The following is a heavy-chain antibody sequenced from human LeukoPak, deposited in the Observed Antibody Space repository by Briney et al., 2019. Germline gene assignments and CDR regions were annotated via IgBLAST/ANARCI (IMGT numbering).Heavy chain of an antibody. CDR1: GGPTSSDY. CDR2: VYKRGDT. D-gene: IGHD3-16*01. V-gene: IGHV4-59*08. J-gene: IGHJ2*01. Sequence: SETLSLICTVSGGPTSSDYWSCIRQSPGRGLEWVGYVYKRGDTAKNPSLKSRVTILLTTSKNQCSLKLNSVSAADTAVYYCGRLKLGAYFDLWGRGTLVTVSS. CDR3: GRLKLGAYFDL.